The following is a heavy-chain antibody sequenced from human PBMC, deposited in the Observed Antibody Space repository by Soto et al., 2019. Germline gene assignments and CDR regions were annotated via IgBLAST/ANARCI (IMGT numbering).Heavy chain of an antibody. Sequence: EVQLVESGGDLVKPGGSLRLSCAASGAAFTNAWMSWVRQAPGKGLEWVGRIKSKADGGTTDYAAPVQGRFTISRDDSKNMLYLQMNSLKTADTAMYYCTTYDYIWGSDRIRWAYWGQGTLVTVSS. CDR2: IKSKADGGTT. CDR1: GAAFTNAW. V-gene: IGHV3-15*01. D-gene: IGHD3-16*02. CDR3: TTYDYIWGSDRIRWAY. J-gene: IGHJ4*02.